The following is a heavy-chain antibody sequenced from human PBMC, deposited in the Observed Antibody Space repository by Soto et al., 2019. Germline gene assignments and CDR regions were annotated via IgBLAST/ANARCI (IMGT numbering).Heavy chain of an antibody. Sequence: PGGSLRLSCAASGFTFSSYAMSWVRQAPGKGLEWVSAISGSRGSTYYADSVKGRFTISRDNSKNTLYLQMNSLRAEDTAVYYCAKVTGYYDSSGYDAFDIWGQGTMVTVSS. CDR1: GFTFSSYA. V-gene: IGHV3-23*01. J-gene: IGHJ3*02. CDR2: ISGSRGST. CDR3: AKVTGYYDSSGYDAFDI. D-gene: IGHD3-22*01.